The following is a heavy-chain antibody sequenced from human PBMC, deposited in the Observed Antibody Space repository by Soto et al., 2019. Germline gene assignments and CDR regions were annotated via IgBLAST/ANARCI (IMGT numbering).Heavy chain of an antibody. Sequence: PRLSCAASGFTFSTYWMNWVRQAPGKGLEWVANIKQDGSEKYYVDSVKGRFAISRDSSNNTLYLQMNSLRGEDTAIYYCAKARQAQSHYYYGMDVWGQGTPVTVS. CDR2: IKQDGSEK. D-gene: IGHD6-19*01. CDR1: GFTFSTYW. CDR3: AKARQAQSHYYYGMDV. V-gene: IGHV3-7*03. J-gene: IGHJ6*02.